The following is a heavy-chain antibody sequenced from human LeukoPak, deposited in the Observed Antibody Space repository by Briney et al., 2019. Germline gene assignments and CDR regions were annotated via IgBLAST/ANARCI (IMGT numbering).Heavy chain of an antibody. D-gene: IGHD2-8*02. V-gene: IGHV4-39*01. CDR2: IYYSGTT. Sequence: PSETLSLTCIVSGGSITSRSFYWGWIRQPPGKGLEWIGSIYYSGTTHYNPSLKSRATLSVDTSKNQFSLNLSSVTAPGTAVYYCARHAWVGRTGFDYWGRGTLVTVSS. CDR3: ARHAWVGRTGFDY. J-gene: IGHJ4*02. CDR1: GGSITSRSFY.